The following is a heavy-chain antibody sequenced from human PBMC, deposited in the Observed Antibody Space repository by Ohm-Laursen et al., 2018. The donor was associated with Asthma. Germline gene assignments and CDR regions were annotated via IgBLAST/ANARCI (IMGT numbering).Heavy chain of an antibody. D-gene: IGHD6-13*01. CDR1: GFTFTTFW. Sequence: SLRLSCAASGFTFTTFWMHWVRQAPGKGLVWVSRINSDGRNTIYADSVKGRFTISRDNAKNTLYLQMNSLTVEDTGVYYCASPDSSRWSFTLDYWGQGSLVTVSS. CDR2: INSDGRNT. J-gene: IGHJ4*02. CDR3: ASPDSSRWSFTLDY. V-gene: IGHV3-74*01.